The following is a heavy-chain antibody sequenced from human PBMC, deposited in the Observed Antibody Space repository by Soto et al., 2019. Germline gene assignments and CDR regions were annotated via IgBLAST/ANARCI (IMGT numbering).Heavy chain of an antibody. J-gene: IGHJ4*02. D-gene: IGHD1-20*01. CDR3: AKGSITGTTTPYYFDY. V-gene: IGHV3-9*01. Sequence: GGSLRLSCAASGFTFDDYAMHWVRQAPGKGLEWVSGISWNSGSIGYADSVKGRFTISRDNAKNSLYLQMNSLRAEDTALYYCAKGSITGTTTPYYFDYWGQGTLVTSPQ. CDR1: GFTFDDYA. CDR2: ISWNSGSI.